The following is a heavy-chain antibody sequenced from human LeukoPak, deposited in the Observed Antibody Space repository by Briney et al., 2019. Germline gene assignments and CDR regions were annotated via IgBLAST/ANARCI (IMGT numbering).Heavy chain of an antibody. D-gene: IGHD2-8*01. CDR2: ISSSGSTI. J-gene: IGHJ6*02. Sequence: GGSLSLSCAASGFTFSSYEMNWVRQAPGKGLEWVSYISSSGSTIYYADSVKGRFTISRDNAKNTLYLQMNSLRAEDTAVYYCARVPMLYGMDVWGQGTTATVSS. CDR1: GFTFSSYE. V-gene: IGHV3-48*03. CDR3: ARVPMLYGMDV.